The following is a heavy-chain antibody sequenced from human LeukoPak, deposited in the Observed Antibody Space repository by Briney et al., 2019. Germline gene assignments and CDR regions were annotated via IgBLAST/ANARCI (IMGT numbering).Heavy chain of an antibody. CDR1: GDSISGYY. CDR2: TYYTGST. D-gene: IGHD6-6*01. Sequence: SETLSLTCTVSGDSISGYYWSWIRQPPGKGLEWIAYTYYTGSTNYNPSLQSRVTISVDPSKNQFSLRLSSVTAADTAVYYCATYSSSGGNFDYWGQGTLVTVSS. V-gene: IGHV4-59*01. CDR3: ATYSSSGGNFDY. J-gene: IGHJ4*02.